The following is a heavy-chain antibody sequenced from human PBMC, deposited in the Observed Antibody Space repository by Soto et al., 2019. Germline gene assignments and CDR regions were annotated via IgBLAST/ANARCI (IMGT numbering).Heavy chain of an antibody. V-gene: IGHV3-73*01. CDR2: IRSKANSYAT. J-gene: IGHJ3*02. Sequence: EVQLVESGGGLVQPGGSLKLSCAASGFTFSGSAMHWVRQASGKGLEWDGRIRSKANSYATAYAASVKGRFSISRDDSKTTAYLQMNSLKTEDTAVYYCTIGFWWTGRGDAFDIWGQGTMVTVSS. CDR1: GFTFSGSA. CDR3: TIGFWWTGRGDAFDI. D-gene: IGHD2-21*01.